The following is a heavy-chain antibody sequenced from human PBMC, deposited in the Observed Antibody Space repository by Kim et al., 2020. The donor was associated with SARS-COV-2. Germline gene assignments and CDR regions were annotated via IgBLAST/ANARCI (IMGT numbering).Heavy chain of an antibody. V-gene: IGHV6-1*01. J-gene: IGHJ2*01. D-gene: IGHD3-22*01. CDR3: AREYDSSGYLSWYFDL. Sequence: SQTLSLTCAISGYSISSNSAAWNWIRQSPSRGLEWLGRTYYRSKWYNDYAVSVKSRMTINPDTSKNQFSLQVNSVTPEDTAVYYCAREYDSSGYLSWYFDLWGRGTLVTVSS. CDR1: GYSISSNSAA. CDR2: TYYRSKWYN.